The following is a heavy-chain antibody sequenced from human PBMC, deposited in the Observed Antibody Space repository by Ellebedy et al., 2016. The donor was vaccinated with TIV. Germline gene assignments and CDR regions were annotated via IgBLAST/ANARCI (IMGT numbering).Heavy chain of an antibody. Sequence: AASVKVSCKASGYSLTELSIHWVRQSPGKGLDWMAGFDPEYGEKIYAQNFQGRVTMTEDTSAHTAYMELSGLRSEDTAVYYSATTSYFYGSGSYIDFWGPGTLVSVSS. J-gene: IGHJ4*02. CDR2: FDPEYGEK. CDR3: ATTSYFYGSGSYIDF. CDR1: GYSLTELS. V-gene: IGHV1-24*01. D-gene: IGHD3-10*01.